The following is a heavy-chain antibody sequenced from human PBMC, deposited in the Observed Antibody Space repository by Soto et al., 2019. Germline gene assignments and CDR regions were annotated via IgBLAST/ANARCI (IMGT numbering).Heavy chain of an antibody. CDR2: ISSSSSDT. CDR3: ARVRDGYNPDGFDI. D-gene: IGHD5-12*01. CDR1: GFTVRDYY. J-gene: IGHJ3*02. Sequence: QVQLVESGGGLAKPGGSLRLSCAASGFTVRDYYMSWIRQAPGKGLEWVSYISSSSSDTNYADSVKGRFTISRDNTMNSLFLQMKSLRGEDTAVYYCARVRDGYNPDGFDIWGQGTRVTVSS. V-gene: IGHV3-11*05.